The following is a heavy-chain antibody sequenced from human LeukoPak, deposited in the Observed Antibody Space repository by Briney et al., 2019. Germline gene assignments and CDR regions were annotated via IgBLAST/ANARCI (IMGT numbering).Heavy chain of an antibody. CDR1: GYTFTGYY. CDR2: INPNSGGT. CDR3: ARVRSVSAGIAPFDY. D-gene: IGHD6-19*01. Sequence: ASVKVSCKASGYTFTGYYMHWVRQAPGQGLEWMGWINPNSGGTNYAQKFQGRVTMTRDTSISTAYMELSRLRSGDTAVYYCARVRSVSAGIAPFDYWGQGTLVTVSS. V-gene: IGHV1-2*02. J-gene: IGHJ4*02.